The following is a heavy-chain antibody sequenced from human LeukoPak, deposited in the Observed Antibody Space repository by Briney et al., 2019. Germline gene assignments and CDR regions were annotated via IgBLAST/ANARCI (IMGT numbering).Heavy chain of an antibody. CDR1: GGSISSYY. D-gene: IGHD1-26*01. J-gene: IGHJ4*02. V-gene: IGHV4-59*08. CDR3: ARHGGSYSLDY. CDR2: LHYSGST. Sequence: PSETLSLTCTVSGGSISSYYWSWIRQTPGKGLEWIGYLHYSGSTYNPSLKSRVTISVDTSKNQFSLKLSSVTAADTAVYCCARHGGSYSLDYWGQGTLVTVSS.